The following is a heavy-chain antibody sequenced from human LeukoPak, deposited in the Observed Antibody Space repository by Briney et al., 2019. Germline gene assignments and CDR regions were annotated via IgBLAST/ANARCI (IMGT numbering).Heavy chain of an antibody. D-gene: IGHD3-10*01. V-gene: IGHV3-23*01. CDR2: ISGSGTGT. CDR3: AKDRPASHGSGSFGDY. Sequence: GGSLRLSCAASGFTFSSYGLSWVRQAPGKGLEWVSAISGSGTGTYYADSIKGRFTISRDNSRSTMYLQMDSLRAEDTAVYYCAKDRPASHGSGSFGDYWGRGTQVTVTT. CDR1: GFTFSSYG. J-gene: IGHJ4*02.